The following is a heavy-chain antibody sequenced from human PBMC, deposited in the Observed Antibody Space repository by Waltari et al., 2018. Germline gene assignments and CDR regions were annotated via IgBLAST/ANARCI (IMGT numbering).Heavy chain of an antibody. D-gene: IGHD4-4*01. J-gene: IGHJ4*02. CDR1: GFTLSDYA. CDR3: TRFPDDYSNSFDY. V-gene: IGHV3-30*03. Sequence: QVQLVESGGGVVQPGRSLRLSCAASGFTLSDYAMHWVRQAPGKGLEWLANISNDGKIEHYADSAKGRFTISRDHAKKMLYLQLNSLRPQDTSVYYCTRFPDDYSNSFDYWGQGTLITVSS. CDR2: ISNDGKIE.